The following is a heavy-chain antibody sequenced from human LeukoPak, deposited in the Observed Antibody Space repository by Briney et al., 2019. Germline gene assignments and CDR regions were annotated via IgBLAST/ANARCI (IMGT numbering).Heavy chain of an antibody. J-gene: IGHJ4*02. V-gene: IGHV5-51*01. CDR2: IYPGDADI. CDR1: GYSFSSYW. Sequence: ESLKISCKGSGYSFSSYWIGWVRQMPGKGLEWMGIIYPGDADIRYSPSFQGQVTISADESITTAYLQWSSLKASDTAMYYCARWRKGASGSFMFDYWGQGTLVSASS. D-gene: IGHD3-10*01. CDR3: ARWRKGASGSFMFDY.